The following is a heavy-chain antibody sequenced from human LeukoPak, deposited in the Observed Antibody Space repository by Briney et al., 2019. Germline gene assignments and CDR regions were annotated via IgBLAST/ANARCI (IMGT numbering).Heavy chain of an antibody. Sequence: PGGSLRLSCAASGFTFSSYSMNWVRQAPGKGLEWVSSISSSSSYIYYADSAKGRFTIPRDNAKNSLYLQMNSLRAEDTAVYYCARAPAAAAFDIWGQGTMVTVSS. J-gene: IGHJ3*02. CDR2: ISSSSSYI. CDR3: ARAPAAAAFDI. V-gene: IGHV3-21*01. CDR1: GFTFSSYS. D-gene: IGHD6-13*01.